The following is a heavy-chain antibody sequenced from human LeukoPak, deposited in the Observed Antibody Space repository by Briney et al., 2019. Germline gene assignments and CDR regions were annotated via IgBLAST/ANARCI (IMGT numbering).Heavy chain of an antibody. CDR2: IYFNGNI. CDR3: ARHDKVGYDYDY. D-gene: IGHD5-12*01. Sequence: SETLSLTCAVSGGSIRSNNHYWGWIRQPPGKGLEWIGNIYFNGNIAYNPSLQSRVTISVDTSKNQFSLKLSSVTAADTAVYYCARHDKVGYDYDYWGQGTLVTVSS. V-gene: IGHV4-39*01. CDR1: GGSIRSNNHY. J-gene: IGHJ4*02.